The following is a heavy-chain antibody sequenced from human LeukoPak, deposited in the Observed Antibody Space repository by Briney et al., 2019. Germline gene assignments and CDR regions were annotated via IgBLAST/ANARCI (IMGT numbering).Heavy chain of an antibody. CDR1: GYTFTSYG. J-gene: IGHJ4*02. CDR3: ARANPYDNNGYSPELRY. Sequence: GASVKVSCKASGYTFTSYGISWVRQAPGQGFEWMGWNDPNSGATKYEHFQGRVTMTTDTSISTAYMDLNSLRSDDTAIYFCARANPYDNNGYSPELRYWGQGTLVTVSS. CDR2: NDPNSGAT. D-gene: IGHD3-22*01. V-gene: IGHV1-2*02.